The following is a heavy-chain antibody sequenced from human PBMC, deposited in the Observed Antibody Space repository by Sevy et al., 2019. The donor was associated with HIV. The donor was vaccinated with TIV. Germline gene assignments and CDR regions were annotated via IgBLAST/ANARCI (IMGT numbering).Heavy chain of an antibody. D-gene: IGHD1-26*01. Sequence: GGSLRLSCAASGFAFITHAMHWVRQAPGKGLEWVAVISYEGTETIYAASVEGRFTISRDNSKNMLSLQINSLKPEDTAVYYCARDGGYSIKWYPLYWGHGTLVTVSS. V-gene: IGHV3-30-3*01. J-gene: IGHJ4*01. CDR3: ARDGGYSIKWYPLY. CDR1: GFAFITHA. CDR2: ISYEGTET.